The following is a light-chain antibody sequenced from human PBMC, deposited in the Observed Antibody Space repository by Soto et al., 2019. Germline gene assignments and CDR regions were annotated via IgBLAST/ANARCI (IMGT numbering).Light chain of an antibody. V-gene: IGLV2-11*01. CDR2: DVS. CDR1: SSDVGGYAY. J-gene: IGLJ1*01. CDR3: CSYAGSSSYV. Sequence: QSVLTQPRSVSGSPGQSVTISCTGTSSDVGGYAYVSWYQQHPGKAPKLMIYDVSKRRSGVPDRFSGSKSGNTASLTISGLQAEDEADYYCCSYAGSSSYVFGTGTKVTVL.